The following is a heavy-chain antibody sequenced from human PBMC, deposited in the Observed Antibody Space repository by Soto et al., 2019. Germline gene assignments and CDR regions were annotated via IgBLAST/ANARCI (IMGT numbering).Heavy chain of an antibody. Sequence: PSETMSLTCTVYGGSFTFSGYYWSWIRQPPGKGLEWIGEINHSGSTNYNPSLESRVTISLDASKNQFSLDLTSVTAADTAVYYCVRGRILRLRFGDFDFWGQGTLVTVSS. CDR1: GGSFTFSGYY. D-gene: IGHD5-12*01. CDR2: INHSGST. J-gene: IGHJ4*02. CDR3: VRGRILRLRFGDFDF. V-gene: IGHV4-34*01.